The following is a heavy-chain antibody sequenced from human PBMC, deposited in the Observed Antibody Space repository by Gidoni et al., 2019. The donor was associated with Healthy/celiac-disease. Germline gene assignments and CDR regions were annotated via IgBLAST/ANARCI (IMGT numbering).Heavy chain of an antibody. CDR1: GGSISSYY. D-gene: IGHD3-10*01. J-gene: IGHJ4*02. V-gene: IGHV4-59*01. CDR3: ARGPSLWFGEYHDY. CDR2: IYYSGST. Sequence: QVQLQESGPGLVKPSETLSLTCTVSGGSISSYYCSWIRQPPGKVLEWIGYIYYSGSTNYNPSLKSRVTISVDTSKNQFSLKLSSVTAADTAVYYCARGPSLWFGEYHDYWGQGTLVTVSS.